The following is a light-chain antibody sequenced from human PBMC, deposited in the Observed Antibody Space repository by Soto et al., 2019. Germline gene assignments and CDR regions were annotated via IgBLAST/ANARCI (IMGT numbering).Light chain of an antibody. CDR3: QQYNSYDMWS. V-gene: IGKV1-5*01. Sequence: DIQMTQSPSTLSASVGDRVTITCRASQGISKWLAWYQQKPGKAPKLLIYGASSLENGVPSRFSGRGSGTEFTLTTSSLQPDDVATYFCQQYNSYDMWSFGQGTKVDIK. CDR2: GAS. CDR1: QGISKW. J-gene: IGKJ1*01.